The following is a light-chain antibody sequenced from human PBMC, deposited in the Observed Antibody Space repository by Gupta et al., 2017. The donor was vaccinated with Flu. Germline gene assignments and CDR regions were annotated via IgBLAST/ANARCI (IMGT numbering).Light chain of an antibody. CDR2: AAS. CDR3: HFGYS. J-gene: IGKJ2*01. CDR1: QSISSY. Sequence: DIQLTQSPSSLSASVGDRVTITCRASQSISSYLNWYQQKPGKAPKLLIYAASSLQSGVPSRFSGSGSGTDFTLTISSLQPEDFATYYCHFGYSFGQGTKLEIK. V-gene: IGKV1-39*01.